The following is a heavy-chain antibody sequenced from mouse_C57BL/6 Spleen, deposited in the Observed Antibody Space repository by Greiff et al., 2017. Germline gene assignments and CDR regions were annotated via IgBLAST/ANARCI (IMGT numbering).Heavy chain of an antibody. CDR3: ARGYDYGGAMDY. V-gene: IGHV5-4*03. CDR1: GFTFSSYA. CDR2: ISDGGSYT. D-gene: IGHD2-4*01. J-gene: IGHJ4*01. Sequence: EVKLMESGGGLVKPGGSLKLSCAASGFTFSSYAMSWVRQTPEKRLEWVATISDGGSYTYYPASVKGRFTISRDNAKNNLYLQMSHLKSEDTAMYYCARGYDYGGAMDYWGQGTSVTVSS.